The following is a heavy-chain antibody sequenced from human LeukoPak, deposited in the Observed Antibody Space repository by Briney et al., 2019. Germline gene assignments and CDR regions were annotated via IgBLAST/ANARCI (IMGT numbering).Heavy chain of an antibody. CDR3: TKDGGSGILY. V-gene: IGHV3-48*03. D-gene: IGHD3-10*01. CDR2: ISASGNPM. J-gene: IGHJ4*02. Sequence: GGSLRLSCAASGFTFSNYEMNGVRQAPGKGLEWISYISASGNPMFYADSVKGRFTISRDNAKNSLYLQMNSLRAEDTAIYYCTKDGGSGILYWGQGALVTVSS. CDR1: GFTFSNYE.